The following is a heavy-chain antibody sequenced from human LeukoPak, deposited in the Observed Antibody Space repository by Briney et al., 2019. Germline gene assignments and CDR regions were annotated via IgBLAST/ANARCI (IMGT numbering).Heavy chain of an antibody. CDR3: ARAAGSGLIDY. Sequence: SETLSLTCAVYGGSFSGYYWSWIRQSPGMGLGWIGSIYYSGNTYYNPSLKSRVTISLDTSKNQFSLNLNSVTAADTALYFCARAAGSGLIDYWGQGILVIVSS. CDR2: IYYSGNT. V-gene: IGHV4-34*11. CDR1: GGSFSGYY. J-gene: IGHJ4*02. D-gene: IGHD6-19*01.